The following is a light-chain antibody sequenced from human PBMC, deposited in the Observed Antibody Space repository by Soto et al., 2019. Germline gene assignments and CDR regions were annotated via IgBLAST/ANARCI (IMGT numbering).Light chain of an antibody. CDR2: GNI. Sequence: QSVLTQPPSVTGPPGQRVTISCTGSNSNIGAGYDVHWYRQFPGTAPKLLIYGNINRPSGVPDRFSGSKSGTSASLAITGLQAEDEAHYYCHSFDSRLIGLLFGGGTKVTVL. V-gene: IGLV1-40*01. J-gene: IGLJ2*01. CDR3: HSFDSRLIGLL. CDR1: NSNIGAGYD.